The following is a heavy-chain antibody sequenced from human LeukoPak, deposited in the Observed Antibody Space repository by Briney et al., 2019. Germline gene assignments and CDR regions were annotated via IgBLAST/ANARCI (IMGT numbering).Heavy chain of an antibody. CDR2: ISYDGSNK. Sequence: GGSLRLSCAASGFTFSSYAMHWVRQAPGKGLEWVAVISYDGSNKYYADSVKGRFTISRDNSKNTLYLQMNMLRAEDTAVYYCARDRKRGYSYGAFDYWGQGTLVTVSS. CDR1: GFTFSSYA. V-gene: IGHV3-30-3*01. J-gene: IGHJ4*02. CDR3: ARDRKRGYSYGAFDY. D-gene: IGHD5-18*01.